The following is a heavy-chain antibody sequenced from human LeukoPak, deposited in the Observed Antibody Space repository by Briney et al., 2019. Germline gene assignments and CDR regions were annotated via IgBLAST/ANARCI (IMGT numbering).Heavy chain of an antibody. V-gene: IGHV3-23*01. CDR2: ITGSSGGT. J-gene: IGHJ3*02. D-gene: IGHD3-22*01. CDR3: AKVGVIGGGAFDI. Sequence: PGGSLRLSCAAPGFTFSSYAMSWVRQAPGKGLEWVSAITGSSGGTYYADSVKGRFTISRDNSKNTLSLQMNSLRADDTAIYYCAKVGVIGGGAFDIWGQGTMVTVSS. CDR1: GFTFSSYA.